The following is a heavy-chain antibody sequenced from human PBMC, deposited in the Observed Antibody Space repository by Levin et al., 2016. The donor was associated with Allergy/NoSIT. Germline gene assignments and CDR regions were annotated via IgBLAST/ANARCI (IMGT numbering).Heavy chain of an antibody. Sequence: GESLKISCSASGFTFSSYAMHWVRQAPGKGLEHVSAIGSTGDSTYYADSLKGRFTISRDNSKNTLYLQMSSLTVEDTAVYYCVKGFLSLIQNVFDYWGQGTLVTVSS. CDR1: GFTFSSYA. D-gene: IGHD2/OR15-2a*01. J-gene: IGHJ4*02. CDR3: VKGFLSLIQNVFDY. CDR2: IGSTGDST. V-gene: IGHV3-64D*09.